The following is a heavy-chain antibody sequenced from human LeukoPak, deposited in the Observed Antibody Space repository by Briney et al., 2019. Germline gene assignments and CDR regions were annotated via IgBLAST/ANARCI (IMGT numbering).Heavy chain of an antibody. J-gene: IGHJ4*02. CDR2: ISGSGVST. CDR1: GFTFSSYA. CDR3: ANPTVVTLFSY. V-gene: IGHV3-23*01. D-gene: IGHD4-23*01. Sequence: GGSLRLSCAASGFTFSSYAMSWVRQAPGKGLEWVSAISGSGVSTYYADSVKGRFTISRDNSKNTLYLQMNGLRAEDTAVYYCANPTVVTLFSYWGQGTLVTVSS.